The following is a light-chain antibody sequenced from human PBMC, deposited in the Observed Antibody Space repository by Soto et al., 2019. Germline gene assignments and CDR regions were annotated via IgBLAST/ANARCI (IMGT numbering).Light chain of an antibody. CDR1: QSVNTD. CDR2: DAS. J-gene: IGKJ4*01. CDR3: QQRSNWLT. V-gene: IGKV3-11*01. Sequence: IVMTQSPATLSVSPGSGATLSCRSSQSVNTDLAWYQQKPGQASRLLIYDASNRATGIPARFSGSGSGTDFTLTISSLEPEDFAVYYCQQRSNWLTFGGGTKVDIK.